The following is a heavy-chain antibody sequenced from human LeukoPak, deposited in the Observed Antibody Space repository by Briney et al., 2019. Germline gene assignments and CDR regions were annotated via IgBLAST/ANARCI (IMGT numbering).Heavy chain of an antibody. CDR3: TRILWFGESYYFDY. CDR1: GFTFSGSA. CDR2: IRSKANSYAT. V-gene: IGHV3-73*01. Sequence: GGSLRLSCAASGFTFSGSAMHWVRLASGKGLEWVGRIRSKANSYATAYAASVKGRFTISRDDSKNTAYLQMNSLKTEDTAVYYCTRILWFGESYYFDYWGQGTLVTVSS. D-gene: IGHD3-10*01. J-gene: IGHJ4*02.